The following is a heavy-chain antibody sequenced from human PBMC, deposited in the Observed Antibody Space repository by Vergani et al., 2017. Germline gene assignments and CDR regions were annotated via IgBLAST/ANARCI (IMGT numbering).Heavy chain of an antibody. CDR3: ARALAYCGGDCYSYWFDP. CDR2: IYHSGST. CDR1: GGSISSSNW. D-gene: IGHD2-21*02. J-gene: IGHJ5*02. Sequence: QVQLQESGPGLVTPPGTLSLTCAVSGGSISSSNWWSWVRQPPGKGLEWIGEIYHSGSTNYNPSLKSRVTISVDKSKNQFSLKLSSVTAADTAVYYCARALAYCGGDCYSYWFDPWGQGTLVTVSS. V-gene: IGHV4-4*03.